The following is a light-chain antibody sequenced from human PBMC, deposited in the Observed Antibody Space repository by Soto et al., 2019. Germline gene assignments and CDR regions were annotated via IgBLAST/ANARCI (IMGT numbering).Light chain of an antibody. CDR3: QSYDSSLSGYV. Sequence: QSALTQPPSVSVAPGQRVTISCTGSSSNIGAGYYVHWYQQLPGTAPKLLIYGNSNRPSGVPDRFSGSKSGPSASLAITGLQAEDEADYYCQSYDSSLSGYVFGTGTKVPVL. J-gene: IGLJ1*01. V-gene: IGLV1-40*01. CDR2: GNS. CDR1: SSNIGAGYY.